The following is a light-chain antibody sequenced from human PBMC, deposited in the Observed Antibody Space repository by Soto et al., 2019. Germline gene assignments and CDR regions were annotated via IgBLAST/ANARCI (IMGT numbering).Light chain of an antibody. CDR3: QQSYSTPWT. Sequence: DIQMTQSPSSLSPSVGDRLTVACRASQSISSYLNWYQQKPGKAPKLLLYAASSLQSGVPSRFSGSGPGTAFTLTISSLQPEDFATYSCQQSYSTPWTFGQGTKVDIK. J-gene: IGKJ1*01. V-gene: IGKV1-39*01. CDR1: QSISSY. CDR2: AAS.